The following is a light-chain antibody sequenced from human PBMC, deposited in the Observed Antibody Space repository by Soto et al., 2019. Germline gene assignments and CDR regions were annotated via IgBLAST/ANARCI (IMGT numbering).Light chain of an antibody. CDR1: QDISNY. V-gene: IGKV1-33*01. CDR2: DAS. Sequence: DLQMTQSPSSLSASVGDRVTITCRASQDISNYLNWYQQRPGKAPKLLIYDASNLERGVPSRFSGTRSETHFTSAITRLQPQDVATYYWQQYYSFPITFGRGTRLEI. J-gene: IGKJ5*01. CDR3: QQYYSFPIT.